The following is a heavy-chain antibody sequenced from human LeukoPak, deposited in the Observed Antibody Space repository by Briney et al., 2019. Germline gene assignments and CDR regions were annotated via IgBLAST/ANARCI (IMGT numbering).Heavy chain of an antibody. CDR3: AREGDIVVVTAIPEAYFDY. J-gene: IGHJ4*02. D-gene: IGHD2-21*02. CDR2: IYHSGST. CDR1: GYSISSGYY. V-gene: IGHV4-38-2*02. Sequence: SETLSLTCTVSGYSISSGYYWGWIRQPPGKGLEWIGSIYHSGSTYYNPSLKSRVTISVDTSKNQFSLKLSSVTAADTAVYYCAREGDIVVVTAIPEAYFDYWGQGTLVTVSS.